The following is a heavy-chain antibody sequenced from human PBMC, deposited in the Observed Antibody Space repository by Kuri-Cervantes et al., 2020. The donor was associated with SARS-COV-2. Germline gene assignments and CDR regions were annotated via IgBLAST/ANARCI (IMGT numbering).Heavy chain of an antibody. Sequence: ASVKVSCKSSGDNFIAYYVHWVRQAPGQGLEWMGWINPNSGGTKYAQKFQGRVTMTRDTSISTAYIDLSRLRSGDTAVYYCATFDMYSRGTVFDTPWDVWGQGTLVTVSS. D-gene: IGHD6-19*01. CDR2: INPNSGGT. J-gene: IGHJ4*02. V-gene: IGHV1-2*02. CDR3: ATFDMYSRGTVFDTPWDV. CDR1: GDNFIAYY.